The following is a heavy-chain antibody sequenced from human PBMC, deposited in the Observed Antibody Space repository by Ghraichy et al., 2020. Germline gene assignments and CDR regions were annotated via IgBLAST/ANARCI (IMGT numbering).Heavy chain of an antibody. J-gene: IGHJ4*02. Sequence: SETLSLVCTVSGGSISSDYWNWIRRPPGKGLEWIGYIDHNGYTTYNLSLQSRVTLSLDTSKKHFSLRLTSVTTADTANYYCARGSPIVEGIAPPDNWGRGTLVIV. CDR1: GGSISSDY. V-gene: IGHV4-59*01. CDR2: IDHNGYT. CDR3: ARGSPIVEGIAPPDN. D-gene: IGHD1-26*01.